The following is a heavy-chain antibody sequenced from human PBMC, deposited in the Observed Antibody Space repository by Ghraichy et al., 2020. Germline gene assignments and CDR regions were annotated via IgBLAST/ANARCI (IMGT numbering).Heavy chain of an antibody. D-gene: IGHD1-26*01. Sequence: GGSLRLSCAASGFTFSSSAMSWVRQAPGKGLEWVSAITESGGRTYYADSVKGRFTISRDNSKNTLYVQMNSLRVEDTAVYYCAKRVSGSLRGFDYWGQGTLVTVSS. V-gene: IGHV3-23*01. CDR2: ITESGGRT. J-gene: IGHJ4*02. CDR1: GFTFSSSA. CDR3: AKRVSGSLRGFDY.